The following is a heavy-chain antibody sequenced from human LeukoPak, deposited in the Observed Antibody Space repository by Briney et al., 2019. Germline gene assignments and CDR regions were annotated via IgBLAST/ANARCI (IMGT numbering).Heavy chain of an antibody. CDR1: GFTFSSYA. CDR2: ISGSGGTT. CDR3: AKDVQSWPTCFDY. V-gene: IGHV3-23*01. J-gene: IGHJ4*02. D-gene: IGHD1-1*01. Sequence: GGSLRLSCAASGFTFSSYAMSWVRQAPGKGLQWVSAISGSGGTTYYADSVKGRFTISRDNSRNTLYLQMNSLRGEDSAVYYCAKDVQSWPTCFDYWGQGTLVTVSS.